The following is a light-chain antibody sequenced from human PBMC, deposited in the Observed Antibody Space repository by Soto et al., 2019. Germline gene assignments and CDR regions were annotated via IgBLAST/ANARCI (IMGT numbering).Light chain of an antibody. Sequence: IVMTQSRATLSVSPGSGPTLCCRASQSVRSNVAWYYQNHGQAPRLVIYRASSRAAGLPDRFSGSVSETDFTLTISPLQPEDFAVYDGQQYNKWPITFGQGTRLEI. J-gene: IGKJ5*01. CDR1: QSVRSN. CDR2: RAS. CDR3: QQYNKWPIT. V-gene: IGKV3-15*01.